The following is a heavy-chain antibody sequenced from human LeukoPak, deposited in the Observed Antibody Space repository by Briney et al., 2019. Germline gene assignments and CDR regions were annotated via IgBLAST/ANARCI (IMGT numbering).Heavy chain of an antibody. Sequence: ASVKVSCKASGYTFTTYGISWVRQAPGQGLEWMGWISAYNANTNYAQKFQGRVTMTTDTSTSTAYMELRSLRSDDTAVYYCARDAGIVVVPAAPILWGQGTLVTVSS. V-gene: IGHV1-18*01. CDR3: ARDAGIVVVPAAPIL. J-gene: IGHJ4*02. CDR2: ISAYNANT. CDR1: GYTFTTYG. D-gene: IGHD2-2*01.